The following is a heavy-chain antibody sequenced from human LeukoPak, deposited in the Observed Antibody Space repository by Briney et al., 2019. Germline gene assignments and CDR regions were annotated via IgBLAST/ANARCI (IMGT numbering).Heavy chain of an antibody. CDR2: ISYDGSNE. Sequence: GGSLRLSCAASGFTFSTYGMHWVRQAPGKGLEWVAVISYDGSNEYYADSVKGRFTISRDNSKNTLYLQMNSLRVEDTALYYCAKGGVWGQGIAVTVSS. V-gene: IGHV3-30*18. CDR3: AKGGV. CDR1: GFTFSTYG. J-gene: IGHJ6*02.